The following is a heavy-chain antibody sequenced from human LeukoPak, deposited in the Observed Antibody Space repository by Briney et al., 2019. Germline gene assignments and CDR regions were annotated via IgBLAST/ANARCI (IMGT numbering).Heavy chain of an antibody. J-gene: IGHJ5*02. Sequence: SETLSLTCSVSGDSISYFYWSWIRQAAGKGLEWIGRISSSGSTDYNASLKSRVTISVDTSKNQFSLKLSSVTAADTAVYYCARVYSGSIGGVGYNWFDPWGQGTLVTVSS. V-gene: IGHV4-4*07. D-gene: IGHD3-3*01. CDR1: GDSISYFY. CDR3: ARVYSGSIGGVGYNWFDP. CDR2: ISSSGST.